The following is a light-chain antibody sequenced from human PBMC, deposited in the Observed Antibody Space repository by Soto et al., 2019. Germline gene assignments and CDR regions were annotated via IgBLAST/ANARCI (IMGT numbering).Light chain of an antibody. CDR1: QSVSSSY. CDR3: QQYDNSLWT. Sequence: EIVLTQSPGTLSLSPGERATLSCRASQSVSSSYLAWYQQKPGQAPRLLIYGASRRATGIPDRFSGSGSGTDFTLTISRLEPEDFAVYYCQQYDNSLWTFGQGTKVDIK. CDR2: GAS. V-gene: IGKV3-20*01. J-gene: IGKJ1*01.